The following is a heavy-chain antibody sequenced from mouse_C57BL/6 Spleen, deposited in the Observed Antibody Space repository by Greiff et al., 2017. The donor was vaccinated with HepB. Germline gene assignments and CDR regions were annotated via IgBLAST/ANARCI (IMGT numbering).Heavy chain of an antibody. Sequence: VQLQESGAELARPGASVKLSCKASGYTFTSYGISWVKQRTGQGLEWIGEIYPRSGNTYYNEKFKGKATLTADKSSSTAYMELRSLTSEDSAVYFCARSGGYYAAWFAYWGQGTLVTVSA. CDR1: GYTFTSYG. V-gene: IGHV1-81*01. CDR3: ARSGGYYAAWFAY. D-gene: IGHD2-3*01. CDR2: IYPRSGNT. J-gene: IGHJ3*01.